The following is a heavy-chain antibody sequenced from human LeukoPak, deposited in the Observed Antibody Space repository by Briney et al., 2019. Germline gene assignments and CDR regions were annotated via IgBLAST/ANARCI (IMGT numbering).Heavy chain of an antibody. J-gene: IGHJ4*02. CDR3: AKDVQQYQDY. CDR2: IRNDGNDK. Sequence: GGSLRLSCAASGFSFSTYGMHWVRQAPGKGLEWVAFIRNDGNDKYYADSVKGRFTVSRDNSKNMLYLQMNSLRAEDTAVYYCAKDVQQYQDYWGQGTLVIVSS. CDR1: GFSFSTYG. V-gene: IGHV3-30*02. D-gene: IGHD2-2*01.